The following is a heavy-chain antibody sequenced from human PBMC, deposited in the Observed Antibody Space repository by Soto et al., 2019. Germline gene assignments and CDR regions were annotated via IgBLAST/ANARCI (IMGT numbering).Heavy chain of an antibody. CDR1: GVNFYPFG. D-gene: IGHD1-1*01. CDR3: ARVTPGNNLYYFSGLDF. J-gene: IGHJ6*02. V-gene: IGHV3-30-3*01. CDR2: ISYEGSNT. Sequence: WGFLRLPCGFAGVNFYPFGIHWVRQAPGKGLQWVALISYEGSNTYYADSVRGRFTISRDNSKNTLYLQMNTLRPEDTGLYYCARVTPGNNLYYFSGLDFWGQGTSVTVSS.